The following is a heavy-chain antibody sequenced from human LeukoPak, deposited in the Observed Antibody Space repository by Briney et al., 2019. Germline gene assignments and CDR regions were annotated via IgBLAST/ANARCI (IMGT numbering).Heavy chain of an antibody. V-gene: IGHV1-2*06. Sequence: ASVTVSCKASGYTFTGYHMHWVRQAPGQGLEWMGRINPNSGGTNYAQKFQGRVTMTRDTSISTAYMELSRLRSDDTAVYYCASERIVVVPAIEGGDAFDIWGQGTMVTVSS. CDR2: INPNSGGT. CDR1: GYTFTGYH. CDR3: ASERIVVVPAIEGGDAFDI. J-gene: IGHJ3*02. D-gene: IGHD2-2*01.